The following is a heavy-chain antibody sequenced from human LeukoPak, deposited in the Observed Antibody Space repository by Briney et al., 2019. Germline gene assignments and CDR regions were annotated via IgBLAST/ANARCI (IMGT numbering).Heavy chain of an antibody. V-gene: IGHV4-59*01. D-gene: IGHD4-23*01. CDR1: GGSISSYY. J-gene: IGHJ4*02. CDR3: ARDSVVTENYFDY. Sequence: PSETLSLTCTVSGGSISSYYWSWIRQPPGKGLEWIGYIHYSGSTNYNPSLKSRVTISVDTSKNQFSLKLSSVTAADTAVYYCARDSVVTENYFDYWGQGTLVTVSS. CDR2: IHYSGST.